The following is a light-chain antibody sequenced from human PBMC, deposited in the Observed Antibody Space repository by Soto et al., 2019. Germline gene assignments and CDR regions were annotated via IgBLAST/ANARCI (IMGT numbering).Light chain of an antibody. CDR3: SSYTSSSYYV. CDR1: SSDVGGYNY. J-gene: IGLJ1*01. Sequence: QSALTQPASVSGSPGQSITISCTGTSSDVGGYNYVSWYQQHPGKAPKLMIYDVSNRPSGVSNRFSGSKSGNTASLTISGLQAEDEDDYSCSSYTSSSYYVFGTGTKVTVL. CDR2: DVS. V-gene: IGLV2-14*01.